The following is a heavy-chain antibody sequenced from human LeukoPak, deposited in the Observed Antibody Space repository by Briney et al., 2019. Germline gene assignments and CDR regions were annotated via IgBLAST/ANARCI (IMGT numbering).Heavy chain of an antibody. CDR2: IYLGDSDT. CDR1: GYSFTSYW. J-gene: IGHJ4*02. Sequence: GESLKISCKGSGYSFTSYWIGWVRQMPGKGLEWMGIIYLGDSDTRYSPSFQGQVTISADKSISTAYLQWSSLKASDTAMYYCARIMITFGGVIVGLDYWGQGTLVTVFS. V-gene: IGHV5-51*01. CDR3: ARIMITFGGVIVGLDY. D-gene: IGHD3-16*02.